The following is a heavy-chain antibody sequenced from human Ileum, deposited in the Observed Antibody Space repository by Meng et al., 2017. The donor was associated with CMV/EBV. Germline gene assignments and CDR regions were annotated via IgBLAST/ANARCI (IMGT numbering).Heavy chain of an antibody. D-gene: IGHD1-26*01. V-gene: IGHV2-5*02. CDR3: AHFVGGYYPSRPDY. J-gene: IGHJ4*02. CDR1: GCCPNWKGEG. Sequence: QMTSQVSVLTLTTPTLTTTLNSTFSGCCPNWKGEGVGVIRQPPGTALELLALIYRGDDKRYSPSLNSRLSIAKDTSKNEVVLTITNMGPVGTGTYYCAHFVGGYYPSRPDYWGQGTLVTVSS. CDR2: IYRGDDK.